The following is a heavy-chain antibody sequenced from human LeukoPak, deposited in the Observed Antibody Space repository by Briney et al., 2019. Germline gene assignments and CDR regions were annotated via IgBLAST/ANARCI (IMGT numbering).Heavy chain of an antibody. CDR3: ARDDSGNPLCAFDI. Sequence: SVKVSCKASGGTFSSYAISWVRQAPGQGLEWMGGIIPIFGTANYAQKFQGRVTITTDESTSTAYMELSSLRSEDTAVYYCARDDSGNPLCAFDIWGQGTMVTVSS. D-gene: IGHD4-23*01. CDR2: IIPIFGTA. CDR1: GGTFSSYA. J-gene: IGHJ3*02. V-gene: IGHV1-69*05.